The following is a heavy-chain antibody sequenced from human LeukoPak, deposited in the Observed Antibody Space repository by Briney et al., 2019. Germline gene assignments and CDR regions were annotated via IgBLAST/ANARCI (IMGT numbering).Heavy chain of an antibody. Sequence: GGSLRLSCAASGFTFSSAWMSWVRQAPGKGLEWVGRIKSKTDGGTTDYAAPVKGRFTISRDDSKNTLYLQMSSLKTEDTAVYYCTTEYTIYGDYANDYWGQGTLVTVSS. J-gene: IGHJ4*02. CDR3: TTEYTIYGDYANDY. D-gene: IGHD4-17*01. CDR2: IKSKTDGGTT. CDR1: GFTFSSAW. V-gene: IGHV3-15*01.